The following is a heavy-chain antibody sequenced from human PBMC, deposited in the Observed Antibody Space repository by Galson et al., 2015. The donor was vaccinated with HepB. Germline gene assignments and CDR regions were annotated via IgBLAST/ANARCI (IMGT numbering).Heavy chain of an antibody. J-gene: IGHJ6*02. CDR1: GFTFRNYA. D-gene: IGHD1-26*01. V-gene: IGHV3-23*01. Sequence: SLRLSCAASGFTFRNYAMNWVRQAPGKGLEWVSVVSDTGGDTYYADSVKGRFTISRDNSNNTLFLQMNSLRAEDTAIYYCAKGNSGSRYSAMDVWGQGTTVTVSS. CDR2: VSDTGGDT. CDR3: AKGNSGSRYSAMDV.